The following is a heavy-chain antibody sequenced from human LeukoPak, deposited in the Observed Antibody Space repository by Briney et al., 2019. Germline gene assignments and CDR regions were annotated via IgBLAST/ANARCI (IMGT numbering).Heavy chain of an antibody. D-gene: IGHD3-3*01. CDR3: ARRARRFLEWLGDAFDI. Sequence: SETLSLTCTVSGGSISSSSYYWGWIRQPPGKGLEWIGSIYYSGSTYYNPSLKGRVTISVDTSKNQFSLKLSSVTAADTAVYYCARRARRFLEWLGDAFDIWGQGTMVTVSS. V-gene: IGHV4-39*01. CDR1: GGSISSSSYY. CDR2: IYYSGST. J-gene: IGHJ3*02.